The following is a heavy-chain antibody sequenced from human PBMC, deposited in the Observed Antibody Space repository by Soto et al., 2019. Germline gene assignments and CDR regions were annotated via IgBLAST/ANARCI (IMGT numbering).Heavy chain of an antibody. Sequence: PGESLKISCQGSGYRITNYWIGWVRQMPGKGLEWMGIIYPGDSDIRYSPSFQGQVTMSADKSITTAYLQWSSLKASDTAMYYCARLMGAATGADYWGQGTLVTVSS. CDR3: ARLMGAATGADY. CDR2: IYPGDSDI. J-gene: IGHJ4*02. D-gene: IGHD2-8*02. V-gene: IGHV5-51*01. CDR1: GYRITNYW.